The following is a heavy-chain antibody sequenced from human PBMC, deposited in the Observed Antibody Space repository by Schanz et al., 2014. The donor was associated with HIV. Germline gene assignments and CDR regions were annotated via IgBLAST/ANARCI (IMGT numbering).Heavy chain of an antibody. CDR3: AKDILPRRYFYYGMDV. CDR2: ISWNSGSR. CDR1: GFTFGDHY. V-gene: IGHV3-9*01. Sequence: VQLVESGGGLVKPGGSLSLSCVASGFTFGDHYMTWIRQAPGKGLEWVSGISWNSGSRGHADSVKGRFTISRDNAKNSLYLQMNSLGAEDTALYYCAKDILPRRYFYYGMDVWGQGTTVTVSS. J-gene: IGHJ6*02. D-gene: IGHD6-6*01.